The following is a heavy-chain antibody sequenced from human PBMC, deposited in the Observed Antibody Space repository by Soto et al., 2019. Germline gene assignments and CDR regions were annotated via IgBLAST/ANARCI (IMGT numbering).Heavy chain of an antibody. D-gene: IGHD3-10*01. CDR1: GGSISSYY. CDR2: IYYSGIT. Sequence: QVQLQESGPGLVKPSETLSLTCTVSGGSISSYYWSWIRQPPGKGLEWIGYIYYSGITNYNPSLKSRVTISVDTSKNQFSLKLSSVTAADTAVYYCARRYGVAFDIWGQGTMVTVSS. V-gene: IGHV4-59*08. J-gene: IGHJ3*02. CDR3: ARRYGVAFDI.